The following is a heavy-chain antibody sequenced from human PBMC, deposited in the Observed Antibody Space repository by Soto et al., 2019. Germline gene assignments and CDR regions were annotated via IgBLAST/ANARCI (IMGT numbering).Heavy chain of an antibody. Sequence: RLSCVASGFTLSTYAMSWVRQAPGEGLACVSSISGNGGTTSYADSVTGRFTISRDNSNNTLYLQMHSLRAEDTAVYYCAGGYCSIASCSRSPGYYGMDVWGQGTTVTVSS. J-gene: IGHJ6*02. CDR1: GFTLSTYA. CDR3: AGGYCSIASCSRSPGYYGMDV. V-gene: IGHV3-23*01. D-gene: IGHD2-2*01. CDR2: ISGNGGTT.